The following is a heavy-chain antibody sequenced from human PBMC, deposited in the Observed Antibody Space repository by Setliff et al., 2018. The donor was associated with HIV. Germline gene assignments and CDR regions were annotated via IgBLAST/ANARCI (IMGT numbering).Heavy chain of an antibody. CDR2: IRYDGTNK. CDR3: AIGRQGYHYGMDV. V-gene: IGHV3-30*02. J-gene: IGHJ6*02. D-gene: IGHD3-16*02. CDR1: GFTFSSYG. Sequence: GGSLRLSCAASGFTFSSYGMHWVRQAPGKGLEWVAFIRYDGTNKYYADSVKGRFTISRDNSKNTLYLQMNSLRAEDTAVYYCAIGRQGYHYGMDVWGQGTTVTV.